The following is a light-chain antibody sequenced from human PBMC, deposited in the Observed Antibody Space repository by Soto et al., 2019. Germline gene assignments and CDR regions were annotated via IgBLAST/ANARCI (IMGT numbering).Light chain of an antibody. J-gene: IGKJ2*01. Sequence: EIVLTQSPGTLSLSPGERATLSCRASKSVDNSYLAWYQQKPGQAPRLLIYGASSRATGIPDRFSGSGSGTDFTLTISRLEPEDVAVYYCQQYRSSPPYTFGQGTKLEIK. CDR2: GAS. CDR3: QQYRSSPPYT. CDR1: KSVDNSY. V-gene: IGKV3-20*01.